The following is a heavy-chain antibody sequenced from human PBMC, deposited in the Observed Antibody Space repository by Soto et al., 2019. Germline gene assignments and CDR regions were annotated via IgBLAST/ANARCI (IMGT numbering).Heavy chain of an antibody. CDR1: GFTFSSYA. CDR3: AKDNSSIV. V-gene: IGHV3-23*01. J-gene: IGHJ4*02. Sequence: GGSLRLSCAASGFTFSSYAMSWVRQAPGKGLEWVSGISGSGDRTDYADSVKGRFTISRDNSKNTLYLQMNSLRAEDTALYYCAKDNSSIVWGQGTLVTVSS. D-gene: IGHD3-16*02. CDR2: ISGSGDRT.